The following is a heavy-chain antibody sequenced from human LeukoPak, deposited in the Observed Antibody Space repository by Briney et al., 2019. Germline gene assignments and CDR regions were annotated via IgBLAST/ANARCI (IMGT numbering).Heavy chain of an antibody. J-gene: IGHJ4*02. D-gene: IGHD5-18*01. CDR1: GFTFSSYG. CDR2: IRYDGSNK. CDR3: AKDPRGYSYGLFDY. V-gene: IGHV3-30*02. Sequence: GGSLRLSCAASGFTFSSYGMHWVRQAPGKGLEWVAFIRYDGSNKYYADSVKGRFTISRDNSKNTLYLQMNGLRAEDTAVYYCAKDPRGYSYGLFDYWGQGTLVTVSS.